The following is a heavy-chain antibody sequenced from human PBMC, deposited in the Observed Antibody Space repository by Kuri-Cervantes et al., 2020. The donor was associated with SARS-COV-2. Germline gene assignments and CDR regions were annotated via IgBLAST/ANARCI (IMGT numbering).Heavy chain of an antibody. V-gene: IGHV4-39*07. Sequence: SETLSLTCTVSGGSISSSSYYWGWIRQPPGKGLEWIGSIYYSGSTYYNPSLKSRVTISVDTSKNQFSLKLSSVTAADTAVYYCARGGSGYDRGLIDYWGQGTLVTVSS. J-gene: IGHJ4*02. D-gene: IGHD5-12*01. CDR3: ARGGSGYDRGLIDY. CDR1: GGSISSSSYY. CDR2: IYYSGST.